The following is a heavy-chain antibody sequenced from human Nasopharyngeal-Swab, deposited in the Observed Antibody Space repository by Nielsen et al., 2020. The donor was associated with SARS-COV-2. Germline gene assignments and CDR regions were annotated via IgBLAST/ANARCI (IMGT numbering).Heavy chain of an antibody. J-gene: IGHJ4*02. CDR2: INAGNGNT. Sequence: WVRQAPGQRLEWMGWINAGNGNTKYLQKFQGRVTITRDTSASTAYMELSSLRSEDTAVYYCARGSSDHWGQGTPVTVSS. D-gene: IGHD6-6*01. CDR3: ARGSSDH. V-gene: IGHV1-3*01.